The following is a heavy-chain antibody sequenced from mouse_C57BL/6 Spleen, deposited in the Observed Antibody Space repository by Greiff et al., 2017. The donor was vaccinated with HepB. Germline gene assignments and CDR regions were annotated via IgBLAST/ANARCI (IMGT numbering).Heavy chain of an antibody. CDR1: GYTFTGYW. CDR2: ILPGSGST. CDR3: TRGTAQATAWFAY. J-gene: IGHJ3*01. D-gene: IGHD3-2*02. Sequence: VQLQEPGAELMKPGASVKFSCKATGYTFTGYWIEWVKQRPGHGLEWIGEILPGSGSTNYNEKFKGKATLTAETSSKAAYMLRSSLTAEASAYYYCTRGTAQATAWFAYWGQGTLVTVSA. V-gene: IGHV1-9*01.